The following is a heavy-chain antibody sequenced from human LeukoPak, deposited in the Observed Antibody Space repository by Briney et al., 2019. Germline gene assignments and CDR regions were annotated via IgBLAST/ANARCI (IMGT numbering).Heavy chain of an antibody. CDR3: ARTGTAMVSAFDI. CDR1: GFTFNKHW. D-gene: IGHD5-18*01. J-gene: IGHJ3*02. CDR2: INSDGSST. Sequence: PGGSLRLSCAAFGFTFNKHWMHWVRQAPGKGLVWVSRINSDGSSTSYADSVKGRFTISRDNAKNTLFLQMNSLRAEDTAVYYCARTGTAMVSAFDIWGQGTLVTASS. V-gene: IGHV3-74*01.